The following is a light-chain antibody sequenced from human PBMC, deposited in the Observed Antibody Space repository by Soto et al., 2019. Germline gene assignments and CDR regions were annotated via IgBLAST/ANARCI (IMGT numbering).Light chain of an antibody. V-gene: IGKV3-20*01. CDR2: GAS. J-gene: IGKJ1*01. CDR3: QQYGSSLPT. CDR1: RSVTSNY. Sequence: EIVLTQSPGTLSLSPGERATLSCRASRSVTSNYVAWYQQKLGQTPRLLIHGASSRATGVPDRFSGSGSGTDFTLTIHRLEPEDFAVYYCQQYGSSLPTFGQGTKVEIK.